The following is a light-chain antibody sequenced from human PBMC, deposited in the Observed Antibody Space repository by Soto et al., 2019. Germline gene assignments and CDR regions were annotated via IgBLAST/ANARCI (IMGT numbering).Light chain of an antibody. CDR1: SDIGNYNL. J-gene: IGLJ1*01. CDR3: ASYAGSRTYV. CDR2: EVT. Sequence: QSALAQPASVSGSPGQSVTISCSGSDIGNYNLVSWYQHLPGRAPKLLIFEVTMRPSGISDRFSGSKSASTASLTISGLQAEDEGDYYFASYAGSRTYVFGGGTKVTVL. V-gene: IGLV2-23*02.